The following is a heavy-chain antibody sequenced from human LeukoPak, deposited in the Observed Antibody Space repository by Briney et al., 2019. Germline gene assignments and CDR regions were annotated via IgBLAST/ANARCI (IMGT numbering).Heavy chain of an antibody. V-gene: IGHV3-30*18. CDR2: ISYDDGSNK. CDR3: AKYYGGNLYYYYYMDV. D-gene: IGHD4-23*01. CDR1: GFTFSSYG. Sequence: GGSLRLSCAASGFTFSSYGMHWVRQAPGKGLEWVAVISYDDGSNKYYADSVKGRFTISRDNSKNTLYLQMNSLRAEDTAVYYCAKYYGGNLYYYYYMDVWGKGTTVTVSS. J-gene: IGHJ6*03.